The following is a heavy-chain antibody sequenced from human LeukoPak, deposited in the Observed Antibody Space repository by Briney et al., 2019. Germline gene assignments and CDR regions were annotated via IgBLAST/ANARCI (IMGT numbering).Heavy chain of an antibody. CDR1: GFTFSSYA. Sequence: PGGSLRLSCAASGFTFSSYAMHWVRQAPGKGLEWVAVISYDGSNNYNADSVKGRFTVSRDNSKNTLYLQMNSLRAEDTAMYYCARETRPYSYYGSGSSFYYYYGMDVWGQGTTVTVSS. J-gene: IGHJ6*02. CDR3: ARETRPYSYYGSGSSFYYYYGMDV. V-gene: IGHV3-30-3*01. CDR2: ISYDGSNN. D-gene: IGHD3-10*01.